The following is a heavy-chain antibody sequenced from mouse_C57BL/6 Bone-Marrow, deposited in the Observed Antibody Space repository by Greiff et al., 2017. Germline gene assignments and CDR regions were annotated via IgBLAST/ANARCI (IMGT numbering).Heavy chain of an antibody. D-gene: IGHD1-1*01. Sequence: VHLVESGAELVKPGASVKMSCKASGYTFTTYPIEWMKQNHGKSLEWIGNFHPYNDDTKYNEKFKGKATLTVEKSSSTVYLELSRLTSDDSAVYYCAVYGSSPWYFDVWGTGTTVTVSS. CDR2: FHPYNDDT. J-gene: IGHJ1*03. CDR1: GYTFTTYP. CDR3: AVYGSSPWYFDV. V-gene: IGHV1-47*01.